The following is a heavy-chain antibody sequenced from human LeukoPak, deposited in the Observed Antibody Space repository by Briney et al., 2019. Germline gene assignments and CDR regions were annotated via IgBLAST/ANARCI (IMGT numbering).Heavy chain of an antibody. D-gene: IGHD6-25*01. CDR1: GFTFINSA. V-gene: IGHV3-23*01. CDR2: ISGSGDST. CDR3: AKGRSADITAAINY. J-gene: IGHJ4*02. Sequence: GGSLRLFCGPSGFTFINSAMNWVRGGPGKGGVGVSGISGSGDSTYYADSVKGRFTISRDSSNNTLFLQINSLRAADTAAYYCAKGRSADITAAINYWGQGTLVTVSS.